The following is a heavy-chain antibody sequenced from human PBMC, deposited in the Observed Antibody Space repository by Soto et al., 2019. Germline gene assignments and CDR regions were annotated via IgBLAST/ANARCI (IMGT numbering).Heavy chain of an antibody. CDR2: ISAYNGNT. J-gene: IGHJ6*03. D-gene: IGHD2-15*01. V-gene: IGHV1-18*01. Sequence: GASVKVSCKASGYTFTSYGISWVRQAPGQGLEWMGWISAYNGNTNYAQKLQGRVTMTTDTSTSTAYMELRSLRSDDTAVYYCARGIDCSGGSCYSYYYYYYMGVWGKGTTVTVSS. CDR3: ARGIDCSGGSCYSYYYYYYMGV. CDR1: GYTFTSYG.